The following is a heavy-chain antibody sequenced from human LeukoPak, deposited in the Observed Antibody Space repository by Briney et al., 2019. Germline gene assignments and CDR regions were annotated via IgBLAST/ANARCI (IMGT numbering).Heavy chain of an antibody. V-gene: IGHV3-7*01. Sequence: GGSLRLSCAASGFTFSSYWMSWVRQAPGKGLEWVANIKQDGSEKYYVDSVKGRFTISRDNAKNSLYLQMNSLRAEDTAVYYCARENGDYYFIKFYYFDYWGQGTLVTVSS. CDR3: ARENGDYYFIKFYYFDY. CDR1: GFTFSSYW. J-gene: IGHJ4*02. D-gene: IGHD4-17*01. CDR2: IKQDGSEK.